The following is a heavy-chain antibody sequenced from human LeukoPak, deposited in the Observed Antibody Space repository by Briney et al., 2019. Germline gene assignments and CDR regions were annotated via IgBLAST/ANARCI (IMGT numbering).Heavy chain of an antibody. V-gene: IGHV1-46*01. J-gene: IGHJ6*03. CDR2: INPNRGST. D-gene: IGHD3-22*01. Sequence: ASVKVSCKASGYTFTSYYMYWVRQAPGQGLEWMGIINPNRGSTSYAQKFQGRVTMTRNTSISTAYMELSSLRSEDTAVYYCARGADGSGHYYYYYYMDVWGKGTTVTISS. CDR1: GYTFTSYY. CDR3: ARGADGSGHYYYYYYMDV.